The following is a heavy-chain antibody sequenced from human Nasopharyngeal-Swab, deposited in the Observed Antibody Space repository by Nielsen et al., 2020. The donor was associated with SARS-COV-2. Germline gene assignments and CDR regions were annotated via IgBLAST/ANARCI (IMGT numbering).Heavy chain of an antibody. CDR3: AKDSSPAAADYYYMDV. CDR2: ISWNSGSI. Sequence: SLKITCAASGFTFDDYAMHWARQAPGKGLEWVSGISWNSGSIGYADSVKGRFTISRDNAKNSLYLQMNSLRAEDTALYYCAKDSSPAAADYYYMDVWCKGTTVTVSS. V-gene: IGHV3-9*01. J-gene: IGHJ6*03. D-gene: IGHD2-2*01. CDR1: GFTFDDYA.